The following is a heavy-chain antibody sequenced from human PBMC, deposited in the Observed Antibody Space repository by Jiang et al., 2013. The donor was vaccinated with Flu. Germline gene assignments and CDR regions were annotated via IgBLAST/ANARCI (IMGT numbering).Heavy chain of an antibody. CDR2: IDWDDDK. Sequence: WLARIDWDDDKYYSTSLKTRLTISKDTSKNQVVLTMTNMDPVDTATYYCARIYAAVGATGSFDYWGQGTLVTVSS. D-gene: IGHD1-26*01. V-gene: IGHV2-70*11. CDR3: ARIYAAVGATGSFDY. J-gene: IGHJ4*02.